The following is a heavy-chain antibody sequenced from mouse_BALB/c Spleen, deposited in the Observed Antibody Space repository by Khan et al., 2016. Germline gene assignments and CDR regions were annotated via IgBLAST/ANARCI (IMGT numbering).Heavy chain of an antibody. J-gene: IGHJ3*01. CDR2: IYPGDGDT. V-gene: IGHV1-80*01. CDR1: GYTFSTFW. Sequence: QVQLQQSGAELVRPGSSVKISCKASGYTFSTFWMNWVKQSPGQGLEWIGQIYPGDGDTDYNGTFKGKATLTADKSSSTAYLQLSSLTSEDSAVDCCARSTMNTYWGQGTLVTVSA. CDR3: ARSTMNTY. D-gene: IGHD2-4*01.